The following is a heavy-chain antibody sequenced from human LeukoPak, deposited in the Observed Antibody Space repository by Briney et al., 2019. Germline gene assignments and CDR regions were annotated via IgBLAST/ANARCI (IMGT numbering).Heavy chain of an antibody. CDR1: GFTFSSYA. D-gene: IGHD3-9*01. CDR2: ISYDGSNK. J-gene: IGHJ4*02. Sequence: GGSLRLSCAASGFTFSSYAMHWVRQAPGKGLEWVAVISYDGSNKYYADSVKGRFTISRDNSENTLYLQMNSLRAEDTAVYYCASGYDILTLDYWGQGTLVTVSS. V-gene: IGHV3-30-3*01. CDR3: ASGYDILTLDY.